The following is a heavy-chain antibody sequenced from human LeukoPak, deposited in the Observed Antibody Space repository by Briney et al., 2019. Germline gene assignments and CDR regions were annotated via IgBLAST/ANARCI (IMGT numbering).Heavy chain of an antibody. CDR3: ARMSQGAFDI. CDR1: GFTFSSYE. CDR2: IYGGGNT. V-gene: IGHV3-53*01. J-gene: IGHJ3*02. Sequence: GGSLRLSCAASGFTFSSYEMNWARQAPGKGLEWVSIIYGGGNTYYADSVKGRFTISRDNSKNTLYVQTNSLRAEDTAVYYCARMSQGAFDIWGQGTMVTVSS.